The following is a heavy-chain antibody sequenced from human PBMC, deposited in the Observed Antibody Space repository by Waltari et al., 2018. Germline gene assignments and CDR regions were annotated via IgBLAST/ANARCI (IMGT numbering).Heavy chain of an antibody. V-gene: IGHV1-8*01. CDR1: GYTFTSYD. J-gene: IGHJ4*02. D-gene: IGHD5-12*01. CDR2: RKPNRGKT. CDR3: ARGVWMAYSGYEEVPYYVDY. Sequence: QVQLVQSGAEVKKPGASVKVSCKASGYTFTSYDINWVRQATGQGLEWMGWRKPNRGKTGYAQKFQGRVTMTRNTAISTAYMELSSLRSEDTAVYYCARGVWMAYSGYEEVPYYVDYWGQGTLVTVSS.